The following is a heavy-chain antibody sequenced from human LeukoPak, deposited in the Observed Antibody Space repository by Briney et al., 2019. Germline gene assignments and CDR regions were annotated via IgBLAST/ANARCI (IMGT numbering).Heavy chain of an antibody. D-gene: IGHD3-22*01. V-gene: IGHV3-15*01. J-gene: IGHJ4*02. CDR3: TTANYYDGSVLEY. CDR1: GFTFKNAW. CDR2: LKSKTDGGAT. Sequence: GGSPRLSCAASGFTFKNAWMSWVRQATGKGLEWVGCLKSKTDGGATDYPAPVKGRITISRDDSKNRLYLQMNSLKTEDTAVYYCTTANYYDGSVLEYWGQGTLVTVSS.